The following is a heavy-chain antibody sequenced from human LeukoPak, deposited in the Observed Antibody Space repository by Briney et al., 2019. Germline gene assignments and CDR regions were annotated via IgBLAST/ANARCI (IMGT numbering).Heavy chain of an antibody. V-gene: IGHV3-23*01. J-gene: IGHJ4*02. D-gene: IGHD5-24*01. CDR2: ISGSGSGGST. CDR3: AKSGYNRFDY. Sequence: GGSLRLSCAASGFTFSSSAMSWVREAPGKGLEWVSTISGSGSGGSTYYADSVKGRFTISRDNSKNTLYLQMNSLRAEDTAVYYCAKSGYNRFDYWGQGTLVTVSS. CDR1: GFTFSSSA.